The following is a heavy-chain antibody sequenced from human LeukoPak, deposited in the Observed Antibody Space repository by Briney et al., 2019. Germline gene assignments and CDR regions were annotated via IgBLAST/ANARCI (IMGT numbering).Heavy chain of an antibody. Sequence: ASVKVSCKASGYTFTGYYMHWVRQAPGQGLEWMGWINPNSGGTDYAQRFQGRVTMTTDMSITTAYMELNSLRSADTAVYYCATGGGSSGYPDYWGQGTLVTVSS. CDR3: ATGGGSSGYPDY. CDR1: GYTFTGYY. CDR2: INPNSGGT. V-gene: IGHV1-2*02. D-gene: IGHD3-22*01. J-gene: IGHJ4*02.